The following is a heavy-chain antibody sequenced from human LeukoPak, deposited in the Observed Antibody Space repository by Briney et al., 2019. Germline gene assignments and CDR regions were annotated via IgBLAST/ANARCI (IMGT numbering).Heavy chain of an antibody. CDR3: ARGRVYVWGSYRTAFDY. Sequence: SETLSLTCTVSGGSMNSYYFHWIRQAPGKGLEWIGYVHYSGSTKYNPSLKSRVTISVDTSKNQFSLKVSSVTAADTAVYYCARGRVYVWGSYRTAFDYWGQGTLVTVSS. CDR1: GGSMNSYY. D-gene: IGHD3-16*02. V-gene: IGHV4-59*08. J-gene: IGHJ4*02. CDR2: VHYSGST.